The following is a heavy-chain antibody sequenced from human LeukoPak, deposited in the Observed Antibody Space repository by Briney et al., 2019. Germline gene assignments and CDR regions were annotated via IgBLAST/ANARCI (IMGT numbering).Heavy chain of an antibody. CDR2: ISWNSGSI. J-gene: IGHJ4*02. D-gene: IGHD1-1*01. CDR1: GFTFDDYA. V-gene: IGHV3-9*01. CDR3: AKDNDEGILYYFDY. Sequence: GGSLRLSCAASGFTFDDYAMHWVRQAPGKGLEWVSGISWNSGSIGYADSVKGRFTISRDNAKNSLYLQMNSLRAEDTALYYCAKDNDEGILYYFDYWGQGTLVTVSS.